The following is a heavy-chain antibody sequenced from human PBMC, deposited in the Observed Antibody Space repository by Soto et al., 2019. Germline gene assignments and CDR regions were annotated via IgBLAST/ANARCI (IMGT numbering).Heavy chain of an antibody. J-gene: IGHJ5*02. V-gene: IGHV1-8*01. CDR1: GYTFTSYD. CDR2: MNPNSGNT. D-gene: IGHD3-3*01. Sequence: QVQLVQSGAEVKKPGASVKVSCKASGYTFTSYDINWVRQATGQGLEWMGWMNPNSGNTGYAQKFQGRVTRTRNTSISTAYMELSSLRSEDTAVYYCARVPRATYYDFWSGYYTGIWFDPWGQGTLVTVSS. CDR3: ARVPRATYYDFWSGYYTGIWFDP.